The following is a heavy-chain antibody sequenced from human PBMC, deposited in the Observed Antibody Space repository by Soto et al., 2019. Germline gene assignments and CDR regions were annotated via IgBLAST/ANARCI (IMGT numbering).Heavy chain of an antibody. D-gene: IGHD6-19*01. J-gene: IGHJ5*02. V-gene: IGHV4-4*07. CDR1: GGSLNNFY. CDR2: IHASGNT. CDR3: ARSSHKESWFDP. Sequence: LSLTCSVSGGSLNNFYWNWIRQTAGKGLEWIGRIHASGNTNYHPSLKSRATLSVDTSKNQFSLKVRSVTAADTAVYYCARSSHKESWFDPWGQGTRVTVPQ.